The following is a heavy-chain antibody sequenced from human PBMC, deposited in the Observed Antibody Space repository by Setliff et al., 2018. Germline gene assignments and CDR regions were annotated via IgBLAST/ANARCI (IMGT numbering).Heavy chain of an antibody. D-gene: IGHD5-12*01. Sequence: ASVKVSCKASGGTFSSYGISWARQAPGQGLEWMGWISAYNGNTNYAQKFQGRVTLTADTSTTTAYLELTSLRDDDTAVYYCVRGPGPSVVVAIPFDHWGQGSLVTVSS. V-gene: IGHV1-18*01. CDR2: ISAYNGNT. CDR1: GGTFSSYG. J-gene: IGHJ4*02. CDR3: VRGPGPSVVVAIPFDH.